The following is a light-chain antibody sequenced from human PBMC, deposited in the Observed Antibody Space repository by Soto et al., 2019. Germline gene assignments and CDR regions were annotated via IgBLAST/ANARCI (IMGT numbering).Light chain of an antibody. V-gene: IGKV1-5*01. J-gene: IGKJ2*01. CDR3: QQYNGDPYT. Sequence: DIQMTQSPSTLSASVGDIVTITCRASQSISSWLAWYHQKPGKAPNLLIYDASSLESGVPSRFSGSGSGTEFTLTISGLQPDDFATYYCQQYNGDPYTFGQGTKLEIK. CDR2: DAS. CDR1: QSISSW.